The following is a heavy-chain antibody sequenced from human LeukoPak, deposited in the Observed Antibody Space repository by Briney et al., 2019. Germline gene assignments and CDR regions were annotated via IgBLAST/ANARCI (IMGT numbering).Heavy chain of an antibody. V-gene: IGHV4-59*01. CDR3: AGDYYGSGSRD. J-gene: IGHJ4*02. D-gene: IGHD3-10*01. Sequence: SETLPLTCTVSGGSISSYYWSRIRQPPGKGLEWIGYIYYSGSTNYNPSLKSRVTISVDTSKNQFSLKLSSVTAADTAVYYCAGDYYGSGSRDWGQGTLVTVSS. CDR2: IYYSGST. CDR1: GGSISSYY.